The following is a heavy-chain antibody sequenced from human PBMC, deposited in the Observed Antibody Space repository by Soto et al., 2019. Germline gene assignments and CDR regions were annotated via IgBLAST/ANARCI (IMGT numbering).Heavy chain of an antibody. CDR1: GDSFGNHY. Sequence: PSETLSLTCTISGDSFGNHYWTWIRQSPGKGLEWIGYIFHSGITDYNPSVKSRVTISIDKSRNLLSLNLTSVTAADTAVYYCARDRYFYDSRGYYRTLDSWGQGTLVTVSS. CDR3: ARDRYFYDSRGYYRTLDS. CDR2: IFHSGIT. V-gene: IGHV4-59*11. J-gene: IGHJ5*01. D-gene: IGHD3-22*01.